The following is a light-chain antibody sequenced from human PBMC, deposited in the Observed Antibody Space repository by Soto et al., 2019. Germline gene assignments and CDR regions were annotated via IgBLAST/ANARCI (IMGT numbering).Light chain of an antibody. CDR1: QSVSNNY. Sequence: EIVLTQSPGTLSLSPGERATLSCRASQSVSNNYLAWYQQKPGQAPSLLIYGASSRATGIPDRFSGSGSGTDFTLTISRLEPEDFAVYYCQQYGGSPLLTFGPGTKVDIK. V-gene: IGKV3-20*01. J-gene: IGKJ3*01. CDR3: QQYGGSPLLT. CDR2: GAS.